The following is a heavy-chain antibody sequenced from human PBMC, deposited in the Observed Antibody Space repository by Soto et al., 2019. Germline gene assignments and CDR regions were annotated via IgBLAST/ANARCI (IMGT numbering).Heavy chain of an antibody. Sequence: QVHLQQWGAGLLKPSETLSLTCGVYGGSFGTSYWAWIRQSPEKGLEWIGEINHNGDSNYNPSLKERGTISLDVSENRFSPKLTAVAAAETAVYYCARVTRFPDAFDIWGQGTPVIVSS. CDR3: ARVTRFPDAFDI. V-gene: IGHV4-34*01. CDR2: INHNGDS. J-gene: IGHJ3*02. CDR1: GGSFGTSY.